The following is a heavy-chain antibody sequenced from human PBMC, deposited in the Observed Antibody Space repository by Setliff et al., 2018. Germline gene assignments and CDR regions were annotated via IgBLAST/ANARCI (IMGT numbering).Heavy chain of an antibody. Sequence: GESLKISCAASGFTFSSYAMSWVRQAPGKGLEWVSVISGSGGSTYYADSVKGRFTISRDNSKNTLYLQMNSLRAEDTAVYYCARMYEQWLVRGNWFDPWGQGTLVTVSS. CDR3: ARMYEQWLVRGNWFDP. CDR2: ISGSGGST. V-gene: IGHV3-23*01. CDR1: GFTFSSYA. J-gene: IGHJ5*02. D-gene: IGHD6-19*01.